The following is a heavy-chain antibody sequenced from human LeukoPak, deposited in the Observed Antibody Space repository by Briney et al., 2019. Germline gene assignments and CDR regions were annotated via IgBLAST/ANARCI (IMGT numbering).Heavy chain of an antibody. CDR1: GFTFSSYA. CDR3: AKSGPRAGSFWATTSYYYGMDV. J-gene: IGHJ6*02. CDR2: ISGSGGST. V-gene: IGHV3-23*01. D-gene: IGHD6-19*01. Sequence: PGGSLRLSCAASGFTFSSYAMSWVRQAPGKGLEWVSAISGSGGSTYYADSVKGRFTISRDNSKNTLYLQMNSLRAEDTAVYYCAKSGPRAGSFWATTSYYYGMDVWGQGTTVTVSS.